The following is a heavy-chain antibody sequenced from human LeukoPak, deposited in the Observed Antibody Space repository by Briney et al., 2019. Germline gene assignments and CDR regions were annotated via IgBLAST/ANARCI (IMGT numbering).Heavy chain of an antibody. CDR2: ISSSSSTI. Sequence: GGSLRLSCAASGLTFSSYSMNWVRQAPGKGLEWVSYISSSSSTIYYADSVKGRFTISRDNAKNSLYLQMNSLRAEDTAVYYCARVLHKRNYDSTTYYGYWGQGTLVTVSS. CDR3: ARVLHKRNYDSTTYYGY. D-gene: IGHD3-22*01. J-gene: IGHJ4*02. CDR1: GLTFSSYS. V-gene: IGHV3-48*01.